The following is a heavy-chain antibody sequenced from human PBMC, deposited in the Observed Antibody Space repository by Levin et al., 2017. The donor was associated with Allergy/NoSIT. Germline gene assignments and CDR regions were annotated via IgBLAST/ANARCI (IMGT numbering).Heavy chain of an antibody. J-gene: IGHJ4*02. CDR3: SKEIQGGLDY. CDR1: GLIFSNAW. V-gene: IGHV3-15*01. Sequence: GESLKISCVASGLIFSNAWMHWLRQVPGKGLQWVGRIKSQAAGGTTHYAAPVKDRFTISRDDSKNTLFLQMDSLNTEDTALYYCSKEIQGGLDYWGQGTLVTVSS. D-gene: IGHD5-18*01. CDR2: IKSQAAGGTT.